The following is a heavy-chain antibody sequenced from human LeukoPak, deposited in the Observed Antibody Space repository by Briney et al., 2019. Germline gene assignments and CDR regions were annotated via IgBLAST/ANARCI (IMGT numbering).Heavy chain of an antibody. CDR3: ARGPTTVTRAFDY. CDR1: GGSISSSSYY. V-gene: IGHV4-39*07. D-gene: IGHD4-17*01. Sequence: SETLSLTCTVSGGSISSSSYYWGWIRQPPGKGLEWIGSIYYSGSTYYNPSLKSRVTISVDTSKNQFSLKLNSVTAADTAVYYCARGPTTVTRAFDYWGQGTLVIVSS. J-gene: IGHJ4*02. CDR2: IYYSGST.